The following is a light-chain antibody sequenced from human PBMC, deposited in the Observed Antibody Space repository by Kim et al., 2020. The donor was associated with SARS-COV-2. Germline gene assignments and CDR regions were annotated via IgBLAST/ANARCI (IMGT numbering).Light chain of an antibody. Sequence: SLPAGESATPSGRARQSVSSYVAWYQQKPGQAPRLLIYDASNRATGIPARFSGSGSGTDFTLTISSLEPEDFAVYYCQQRSNWLTFGGGTKVDIK. CDR2: DAS. CDR3: QQRSNWLT. CDR1: QSVSSY. J-gene: IGKJ4*01. V-gene: IGKV3-11*01.